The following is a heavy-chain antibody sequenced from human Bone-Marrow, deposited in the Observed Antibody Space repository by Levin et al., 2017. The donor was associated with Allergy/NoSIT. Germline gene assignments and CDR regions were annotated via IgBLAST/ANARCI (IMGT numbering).Heavy chain of an antibody. J-gene: IGHJ6*02. V-gene: IGHV4-34*01. CDR3: ARGSLTSSGSSTPYYYYYGMDV. D-gene: IGHD1-26*01. Sequence: SETLSLTCAVYGGSFSGYYWSWIRQPPGKGLEWIGEINHSGSTNYNPSLKSRVTISVDTSKNQFSLKLSSVTAADTAVYYCARGSLTSSGSSTPYYYYYGMDVWGQGTTVTVSS. CDR1: GGSFSGYY. CDR2: INHSGST.